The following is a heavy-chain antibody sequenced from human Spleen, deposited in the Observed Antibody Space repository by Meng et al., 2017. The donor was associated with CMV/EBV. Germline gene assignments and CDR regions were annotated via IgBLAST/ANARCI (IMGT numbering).Heavy chain of an antibody. J-gene: IGHJ5*02. Sequence: ASVKVSCKTSNYSFATYVISWVRQAPGQSLEWMGWVSGHGDNTNYAQILRDRVTMTTDISMTTASMELRSLRSDDTAVYYCARIRQYYYDSSGSSCFDPWGQGTLVTVSS. CDR3: ARIRQYYYDSSGSSCFDP. CDR2: VSGHGDNT. V-gene: IGHV1-18*01. D-gene: IGHD3-22*01. CDR1: NYSFATYV.